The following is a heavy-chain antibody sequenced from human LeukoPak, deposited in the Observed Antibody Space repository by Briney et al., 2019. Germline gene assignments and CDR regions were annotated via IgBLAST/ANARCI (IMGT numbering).Heavy chain of an antibody. CDR3: ARAYYDFWSGSIDY. J-gene: IGHJ4*02. D-gene: IGHD3-3*01. CDR2: IYYTGST. V-gene: IGHV4-61*08. Sequence: SETLSLTCTVSGGSISSGGYYWSWIRQHPEKGLEWIGYIYYTGSTNYNPSLKSRVTISVDTSKNQFSLKLSSVTAADTAVYYCARAYYDFWSGSIDYWGQGTLVTVSS. CDR1: GGSISSGGYY.